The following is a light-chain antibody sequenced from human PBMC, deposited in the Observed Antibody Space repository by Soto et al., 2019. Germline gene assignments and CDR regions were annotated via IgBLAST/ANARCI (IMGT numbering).Light chain of an antibody. J-gene: IGKJ3*01. Sequence: IQMTQSPATLSASIGDRVTITCRASPGASRWLAWYQQKPGKAPKLLIYAASNLQSGVPARFSGSGSGTDFTLTISSLQPEDFATYYCLQKYFYPFTFGPGTKVDIK. CDR2: AAS. CDR3: LQKYFYPFT. V-gene: IGKV1-6*01. CDR1: PGASRW.